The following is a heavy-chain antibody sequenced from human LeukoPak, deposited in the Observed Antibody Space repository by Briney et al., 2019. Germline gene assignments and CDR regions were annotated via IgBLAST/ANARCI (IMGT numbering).Heavy chain of an antibody. CDR3: ARAYYDFWSGYRGYWFDP. V-gene: IGHV4-59*01. D-gene: IGHD3-3*01. CDR1: GGSISSYY. J-gene: IGHJ5*02. CDR2: IYYSGST. Sequence: KSSETLSLTCTVSGGSISSYYWSWIRQPPGKGLEWIGYIYYSGSTNYNPSLKSRVTISVDTSKNQFSLKLSSVTAADTAVYYCARAYYDFWSGYRGYWFDPWGQGTLVTVSS.